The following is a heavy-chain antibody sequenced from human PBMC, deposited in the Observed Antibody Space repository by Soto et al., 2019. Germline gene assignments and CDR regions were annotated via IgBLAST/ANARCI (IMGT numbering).Heavy chain of an antibody. CDR3: ARDLDGSGSYYTNY. D-gene: IGHD3-10*01. CDR2: ISPHKDNT. J-gene: IGHJ4*02. V-gene: IGHV1-18*01. Sequence: ASVKVSCKTSGYTFSSIGISWVRQAPGQGLEWMGWISPHKDNTYYAQRLQGRVTMTTDTSTSTAYMELRSLRSDDTAVYFCARDLDGSGSYYTNYWGQGTLVTVS. CDR1: GYTFSSIG.